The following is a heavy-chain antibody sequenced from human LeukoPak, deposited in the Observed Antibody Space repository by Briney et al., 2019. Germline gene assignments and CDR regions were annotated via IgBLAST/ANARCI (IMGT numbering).Heavy chain of an antibody. CDR2: ISWNSGSI. CDR1: GFTFSNYG. Sequence: PGGSLRLSCAASGFTFSNYGMHWVRQAPGKGLEWVSGISWNSGSIGYADSVKGRFTISRDNAKNSLYLQMNSLRAEDTALYYXXXGLLLWGFDIWGQGTMVTVSS. V-gene: IGHV3-9*01. D-gene: IGHD2-15*01. CDR3: XXGLLLWGFDI. J-gene: IGHJ3*02.